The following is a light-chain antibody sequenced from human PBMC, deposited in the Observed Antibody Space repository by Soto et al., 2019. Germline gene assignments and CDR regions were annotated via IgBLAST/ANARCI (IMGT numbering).Light chain of an antibody. Sequence: ESVLTQSPGTLSLSPGERAALSCRASQSVSSSYLAWYQQKSGQAPRLLIYAASTRATGIPDRFSGSGSGTDCTLTIRRLEPEDFAVYFGQLYGSSPPRYTFGQGTKLEIK. V-gene: IGKV3-20*01. CDR1: QSVSSSY. J-gene: IGKJ2*01. CDR2: AAS. CDR3: QLYGSSPPRYT.